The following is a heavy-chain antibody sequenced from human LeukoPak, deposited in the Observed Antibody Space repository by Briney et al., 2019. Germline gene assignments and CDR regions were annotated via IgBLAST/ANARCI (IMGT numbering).Heavy chain of an antibody. D-gene: IGHD2-2*03. V-gene: IGHV1-2*02. J-gene: IGHJ5*02. Sequence: ASVKVSCKASGYTFTGYYLHRVRQAPGQGLEWMGWINPNSGATNYAQKFRGRVTMTRETSIHTAYLELNSLKSDDTAVYYCVRVDNARAFDPWGQGSLVIVSS. CDR1: GYTFTGYY. CDR3: VRVDNARAFDP. CDR2: INPNSGAT.